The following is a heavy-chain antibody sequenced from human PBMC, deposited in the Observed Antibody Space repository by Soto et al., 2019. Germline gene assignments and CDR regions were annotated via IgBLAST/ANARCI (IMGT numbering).Heavy chain of an antibody. V-gene: IGHV3-30*18. D-gene: IGHD2-2*01. CDR2: ISYDGSNK. J-gene: IGHJ4*02. Sequence: GGSLRLSCAASGFTFSSYGMHWVRQAPGKGLEWVAVISYDGSNKYYADSVKGRFTISRDNSKNTLYLQMNSLRAEDTAVYYCAKDLAVYCSSTSCSSKPFDYWGQGTLVTVYS. CDR3: AKDLAVYCSSTSCSSKPFDY. CDR1: GFTFSSYG.